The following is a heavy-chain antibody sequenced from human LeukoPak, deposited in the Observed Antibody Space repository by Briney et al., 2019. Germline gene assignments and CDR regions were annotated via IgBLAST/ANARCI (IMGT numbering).Heavy chain of an antibody. CDR1: GYTLTELS. CDR2: INPNSGGT. J-gene: IGHJ4*02. D-gene: IGHD5-12*01. CDR3: ARAGSGYIFDY. Sequence: ASVKVSCKVSGYTLTELSMHWVRQAPGQGLEWMGRINPNSGGTNYAQKFQGRVTMTRDTSISTAYMELSRLRSDDTAVYYCARAGSGYIFDYWGQGTLVTVSS. V-gene: IGHV1-2*06.